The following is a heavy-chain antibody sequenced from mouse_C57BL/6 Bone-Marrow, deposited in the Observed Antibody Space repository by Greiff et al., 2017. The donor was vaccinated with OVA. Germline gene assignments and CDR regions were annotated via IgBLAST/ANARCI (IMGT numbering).Heavy chain of an antibody. V-gene: IGHV1-63*01. CDR3: ARSLYYYGSDYFDY. CDR1: GYTFTNYW. J-gene: IGHJ2*01. Sequence: LEESGAELVRPGTSVKMSCKASGYTFTNYWIGWAKQRPGHGLEWIGDIYPGGGYTNYNEKFKGKATLTADKSSSTAYMQFSSLTSEDSAIYYCARSLYYYGSDYFDYWGQGTTLTVSS. CDR2: IYPGGGYT. D-gene: IGHD1-1*01.